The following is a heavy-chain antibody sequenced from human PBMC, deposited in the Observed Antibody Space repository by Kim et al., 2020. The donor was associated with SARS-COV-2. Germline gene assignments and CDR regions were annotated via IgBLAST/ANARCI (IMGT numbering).Heavy chain of an antibody. CDR1: GFTFSSYG. CDR3: AKDKWNEAVVGP. V-gene: IGHV3-30*18. CDR2: ISYDGSNK. D-gene: IGHD6-19*01. J-gene: IGHJ4*03. Sequence: GGSLRLSCAASGFTFSSYGMHWVRQAPGKGLEWVAVISYDGSNKYYADSVKGRFTISRDNSKNTLYLQMNSLRAEDTAVYYCAKDKWNEAVVGPWGHGT.